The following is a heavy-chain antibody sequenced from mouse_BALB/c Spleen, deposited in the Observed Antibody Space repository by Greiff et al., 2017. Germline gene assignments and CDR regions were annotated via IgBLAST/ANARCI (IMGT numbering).Heavy chain of an antibody. D-gene: IGHD2-1*01. Sequence: QVQLKQSGAELMKPGASVKISCKATGYTFSSYWIEWVKQRPGHGLEWIGEILPGSGSTNYNEKFKGKATFTADTSSNTAYMQLSSLTSEDSAVYYCASDLPRGHFAYWGQGTLVTVSA. J-gene: IGHJ3*01. CDR3: ASDLPRGHFAY. CDR2: ILPGSGST. V-gene: IGHV1-9*01. CDR1: GYTFSSYW.